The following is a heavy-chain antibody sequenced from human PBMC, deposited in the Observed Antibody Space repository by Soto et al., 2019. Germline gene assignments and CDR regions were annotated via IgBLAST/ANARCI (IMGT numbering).Heavy chain of an antibody. J-gene: IGHJ6*02. V-gene: IGHV1-3*01. CDR3: ASIVPAAISYYYYGMVV. CDR1: GYTFTSYA. CDR2: INAGNGNT. D-gene: IGHD2-2*02. Sequence: QVQLVQSGAEVKKPGASVKVSCKASGYTFTSYAMHWVRQAPGQRLEWMGWINAGNGNTKYSQKFQGRVTITRDTSASTAYMELSSLRSEDTAVYYCASIVPAAISYYYYGMVVWGQGTTVTVSS.